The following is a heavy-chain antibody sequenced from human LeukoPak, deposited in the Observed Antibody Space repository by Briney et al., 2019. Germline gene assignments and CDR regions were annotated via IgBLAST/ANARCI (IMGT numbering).Heavy chain of an antibody. D-gene: IGHD3-3*01. J-gene: IGHJ4*02. CDR1: GGSISSSSYH. V-gene: IGHV4-39*01. Sequence: SETLSLTCTVSGGSISSSSYHWGWIRQPPGKGLEWIGSIYYSGSTYYNPSLKSRVTISVDTSKNQFSLKLSSVTAADTAVYYCARGTSGYPVDYWGQGTLVTVSS. CDR2: IYYSGST. CDR3: ARGTSGYPVDY.